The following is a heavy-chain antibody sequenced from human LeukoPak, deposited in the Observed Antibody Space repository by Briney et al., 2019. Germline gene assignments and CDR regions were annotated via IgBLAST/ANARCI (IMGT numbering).Heavy chain of an antibody. D-gene: IGHD6-19*01. J-gene: IGHJ4*02. CDR1: GFSFSSYA. V-gene: IGHV3-23*01. Sequence: GGSLRLSCAASGFSFSSYAMSWVRQAPGKGLEWVSGISGSGDNTYYADSVKGRFTISRDNSKSTLYLQMNSLRVEDTAVYYCAKESSGWYFGGNTDYWGQGTLVTVSS. CDR3: AKESSGWYFGGNTDY. CDR2: ISGSGDNT.